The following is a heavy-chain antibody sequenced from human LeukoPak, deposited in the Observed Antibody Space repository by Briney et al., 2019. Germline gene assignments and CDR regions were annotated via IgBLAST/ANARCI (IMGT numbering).Heavy chain of an antibody. CDR3: AKPSGSGSNGYIDY. J-gene: IGHJ4*02. Sequence: PGRSLRLSCADSGFTFSSYGMHWVRQAPGKGLEWVATTSYDGSEKYYADSVKGRFTISRDNSRNTLYLQMSSLRAEDTAVYYCAKPSGSGSNGYIDYWGQGTLVTVSS. V-gene: IGHV3-30*18. CDR2: TSYDGSEK. D-gene: IGHD3-10*01. CDR1: GFTFSSYG.